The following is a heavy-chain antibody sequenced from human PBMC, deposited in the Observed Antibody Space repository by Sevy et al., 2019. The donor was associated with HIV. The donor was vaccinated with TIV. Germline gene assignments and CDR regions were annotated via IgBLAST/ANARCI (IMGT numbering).Heavy chain of an antibody. J-gene: IGHJ4*02. Sequence: SETLSLTCTVSGGSISISSYYWGWIRQPSGKGLEWIGSFYYSESTYYNPSLKSRVTISVDTSKIRFSLKLSSVTAADTAVYYCARAFRAVAGSYYFDYWGQGTLVTVSS. CDR2: FYYSEST. CDR1: GGSISISSYY. D-gene: IGHD6-19*01. CDR3: ARAFRAVAGSYYFDY. V-gene: IGHV4-39*01.